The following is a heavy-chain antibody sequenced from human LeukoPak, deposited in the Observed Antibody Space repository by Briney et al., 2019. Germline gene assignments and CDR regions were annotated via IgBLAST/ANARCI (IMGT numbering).Heavy chain of an antibody. V-gene: IGHV4-59*01. Sequence: PSETLSLTCTVSGGSISSYYWSWIRQPPGKGLEWIGYIYYSGSTNYNPSLKSRVTISVDTSKNQFSLKLSSVTAADTAVYYCARQPDSSGYYLFDYWGQGTLVTVSS. CDR1: GGSISSYY. CDR3: ARQPDSSGYYLFDY. D-gene: IGHD3-22*01. CDR2: IYYSGST. J-gene: IGHJ4*02.